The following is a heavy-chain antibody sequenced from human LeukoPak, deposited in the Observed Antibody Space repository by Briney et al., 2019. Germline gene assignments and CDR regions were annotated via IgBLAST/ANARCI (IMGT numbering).Heavy chain of an antibody. CDR1: GFTFSSYG. CDR3: AKDVGNGWTSCDY. D-gene: IGHD6-19*01. V-gene: IGHV3-30*18. CDR2: ISYDGSNK. J-gene: IGHJ4*02. Sequence: PGRSLRLSCAASGFTFSSYGMHWVRQAPGKGLEWVAVISYDGSNKYYADSVKGRFTISRDNSKNTLYLQMNSLRAEDTAVYYCAKDVGNGWTSCDYWGQGTLVTVSS.